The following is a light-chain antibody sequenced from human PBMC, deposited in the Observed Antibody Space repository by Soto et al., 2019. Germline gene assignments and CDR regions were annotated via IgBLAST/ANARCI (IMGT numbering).Light chain of an antibody. V-gene: IGLV2-14*01. CDR3: SSYTSSSTQGVV. CDR1: SSDVGGYNY. J-gene: IGLJ2*01. Sequence: QSALTQHASVSGSPGQSITISCTGTSSDVGGYNYVSWYQQHPGKAPKLMIYDVSNRPSGVSNRFSGSKSGNTASLTISGLQAEDEADYYCSSYTSSSTQGVVFGGGTKLTVL. CDR2: DVS.